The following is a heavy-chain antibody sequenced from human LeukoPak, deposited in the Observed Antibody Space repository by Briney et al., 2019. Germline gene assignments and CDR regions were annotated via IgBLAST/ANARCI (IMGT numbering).Heavy chain of an antibody. Sequence: SVKVSCKASGGTFSSYAISWVRQAPGQGLEWMGGVIPIFGTANYAQKFQGRVTITADESTSTAYMELSSLRSEDTAVYYCARPASIVGATAFDYWGQGTLVTVSS. CDR2: VIPIFGTA. V-gene: IGHV1-69*13. CDR1: GGTFSSYA. CDR3: ARPASIVGATAFDY. J-gene: IGHJ4*02. D-gene: IGHD1-26*01.